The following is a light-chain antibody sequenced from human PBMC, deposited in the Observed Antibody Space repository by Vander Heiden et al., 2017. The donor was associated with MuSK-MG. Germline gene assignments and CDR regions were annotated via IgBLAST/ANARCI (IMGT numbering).Light chain of an antibody. CDR3: QQCGSSPKT. Sequence: EIVLTQSPATLSLSPGERATLSCRASQSVSSSYLAWYQQKPGQAPRLLIYGASSRATGIPDRFSGSGSGTDFTLTISSLEPEDFAVYYCQQCGSSPKTFGQGTKVEIK. CDR2: GAS. CDR1: QSVSSSY. J-gene: IGKJ1*01. V-gene: IGKV3-20*01.